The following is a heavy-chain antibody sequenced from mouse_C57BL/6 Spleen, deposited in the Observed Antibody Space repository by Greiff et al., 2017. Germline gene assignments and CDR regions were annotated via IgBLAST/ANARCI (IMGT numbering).Heavy chain of an antibody. D-gene: IGHD1-1*01. V-gene: IGHV5-6*01. J-gene: IGHJ4*01. Sequence: EVKLQESGGDLVKPGGSLKLSCAASGFTFSSYGMSWVRQTPDKRLEWVATISSGGRYTYYPDSVKGRFTISRDNAKNTLYLQMSSLKSDDTAMYYCARDPYYYGSPYAMDYWGQGASVTVSS. CDR2: ISSGGRYT. CDR1: GFTFSSYG. CDR3: ARDPYYYGSPYAMDY.